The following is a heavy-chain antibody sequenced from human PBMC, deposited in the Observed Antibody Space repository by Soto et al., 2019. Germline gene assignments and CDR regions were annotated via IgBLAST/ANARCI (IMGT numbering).Heavy chain of an antibody. V-gene: IGHV4-39*01. D-gene: IGHD3-22*01. CDR2: IYYTGTT. CDR3: ARHEYVSSSYDLLDV. Sequence: SETLSLTCSVSGGSVTNINYFWAWIRQSPGKGLEWIANIYYTGTTFYNPSLRSRVSMTIDASKNRFSLNLSSVTASDTALYYCARHEYVSSSYDLLDVWGRGTRVTVS. CDR1: GGSVTNINYF. J-gene: IGHJ3*01.